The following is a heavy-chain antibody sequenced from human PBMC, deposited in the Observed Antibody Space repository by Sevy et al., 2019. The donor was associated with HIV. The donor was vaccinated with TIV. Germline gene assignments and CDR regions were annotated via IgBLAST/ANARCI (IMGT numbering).Heavy chain of an antibody. CDR1: GFTFSKYS. CDR2: LSFTCGRI. V-gene: IGHV3-23*01. Sequence: GGSLRLSCVASGFTFSKYSMSWVRQTPGKGLEWVSTLSFTCGRINYADSVKGRFTMSRADSSNTFYLQMDSLRAEDTAIYYCAREGCSKPHDYWGQGTLVTVSS. CDR3: AREGCSKPHDY. J-gene: IGHJ4*02. D-gene: IGHD2-2*01.